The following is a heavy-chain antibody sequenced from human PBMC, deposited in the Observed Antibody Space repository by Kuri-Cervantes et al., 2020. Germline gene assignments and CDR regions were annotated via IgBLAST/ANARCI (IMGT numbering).Heavy chain of an antibody. CDR3: ARGGAAPYYYYYGMDV. V-gene: IGHV3-11*04. Sequence: GESLKISCAASGFTFSDYYMSWIRQAPGKGLERVSYISSSGSTIYYADSVKGRFTISRDNAKNSLYLQMNSLRAEDTAVYYCARGGAAPYYYYYGMDVWGQGTTVTVSS. CDR1: GFTFSDYY. CDR2: ISSSGSTI. J-gene: IGHJ6*02. D-gene: IGHD6-13*01.